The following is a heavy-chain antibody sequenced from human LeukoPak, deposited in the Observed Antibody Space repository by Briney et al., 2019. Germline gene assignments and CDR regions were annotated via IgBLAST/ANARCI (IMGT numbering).Heavy chain of an antibody. J-gene: IGHJ3*01. V-gene: IGHV3-9*01. D-gene: IGHD6-6*01. CDR2: ISWNSGSI. CDR3: ARSSYSSSSSV. CDR1: GFIFNNYA. Sequence: PGRSLRLSCAGSGFIFNNYAMHWVRQPPGKGLEWVSGISWNSGSIDYADSVKGRFTISRDNAKNSLYLQMNSLRVEDTAVYYCARSSYSSSSSVWGQGTMVTVSS.